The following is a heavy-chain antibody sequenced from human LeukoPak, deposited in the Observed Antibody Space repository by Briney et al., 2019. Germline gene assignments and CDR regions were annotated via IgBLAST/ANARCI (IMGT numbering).Heavy chain of an antibody. J-gene: IGHJ6*03. CDR3: ARGERGYSYGYSYYYYYMDV. CDR2: IIPFFGTV. D-gene: IGHD5-18*01. Sequence: GSSVKVSCKASGGTFSTYAISWVRQAPGQGLEWMGGIIPFFGTVNYAQKSQGRVTITADKSTSTACMELSSLTSEDTAVYYCARGERGYSYGYSYYYYYMDVWGKGTTVTVSS. V-gene: IGHV1-69*06. CDR1: GGTFSTYA.